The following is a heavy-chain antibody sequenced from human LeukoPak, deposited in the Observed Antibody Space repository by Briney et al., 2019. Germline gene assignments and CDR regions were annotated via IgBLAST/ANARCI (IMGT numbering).Heavy chain of an antibody. CDR1: GFTFSSYN. CDR3: ARPGAVAGTWFGY. J-gene: IGHJ4*02. Sequence: PGGSLRLSCAASGFTFSSYNMNWVRQTPGKGLEWVSSISSSSSFIYYADSVKGRFTISRGNAKNSLYLQMNSLRAEDTAVYYCARPGAVAGTWFGYWGQGTLVTVSS. CDR2: ISSSSSFI. D-gene: IGHD6-19*01. V-gene: IGHV3-21*04.